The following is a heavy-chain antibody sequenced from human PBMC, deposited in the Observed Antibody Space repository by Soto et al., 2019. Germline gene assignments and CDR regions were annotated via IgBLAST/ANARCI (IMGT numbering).Heavy chain of an antibody. CDR1: GYTFINYG. CDR2: ISTHNGNT. D-gene: IGHD3-22*01. J-gene: IGHJ6*02. V-gene: IGHV1-18*01. Sequence: ASGKVSCKASGYTFINYGVTWVRQAPGQVLEWMGWISTHNGNTNYAQKLQGRVTMTTDTSTSTAYMDLRSLRSDDTAVYYCARVYYDSRGYYSLDVWGQGTTVTVSS. CDR3: ARVYYDSRGYYSLDV.